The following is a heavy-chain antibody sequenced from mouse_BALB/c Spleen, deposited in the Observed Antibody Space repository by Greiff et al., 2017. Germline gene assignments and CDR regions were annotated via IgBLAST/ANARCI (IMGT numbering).Heavy chain of an antibody. J-gene: IGHJ2*01. D-gene: IGHD1-1*01. CDR2: ISSGSSTI. CDR3: ARGGYYGSNDY. CDR1: GFTFSSFG. Sequence: EVHLVESGGGLVQPGGSRKLSCAASGFTFSSFGMHWVRQAPEKGLEWVAYISSGSSTIYYADTVKGRFTISRDNPKNTLFLQMTSLRSEDTAMYYCARGGYYGSNDYWGQGTTLTVSS. V-gene: IGHV5-17*02.